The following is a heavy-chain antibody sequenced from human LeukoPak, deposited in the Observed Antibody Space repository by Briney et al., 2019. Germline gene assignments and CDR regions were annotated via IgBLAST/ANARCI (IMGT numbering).Heavy chain of an antibody. CDR3: AKVGFGSGHSGYDYSEY. V-gene: IGHV3-23*01. CDR2: ISGSGGST. CDR1: GFTFSSHA. J-gene: IGHJ4*02. D-gene: IGHD5-12*01. Sequence: GGSLRLSCAASGFTFSSHAMSWVRQAPGKGLEWVSAISGSGGSTYYADSVKGRFTISRDNSKNTLYLQMNSLRAEDTAVYYCAKVGFGSGHSGYDYSEYWGQGTLVTVSS.